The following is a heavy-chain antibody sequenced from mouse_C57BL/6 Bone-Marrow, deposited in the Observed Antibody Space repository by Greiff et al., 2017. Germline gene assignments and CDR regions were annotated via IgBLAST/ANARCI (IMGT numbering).Heavy chain of an antibody. CDR2: IRNKANGYTT. CDR3: ARYGVLGGYCDV. D-gene: IGHD1-1*01. CDR1: GFTFTDYY. Sequence: EVHLVESGGGLVQPGGSLSLSCAASGFTFTDYYMSWVRQPPGKALEWLGFIRNKANGYTTEYSASVKGRFTISRDNSPSILYLQMNALRAEDSAADYCARYGVLGGYCDVWGTGTTVTVSS. V-gene: IGHV7-3*01. J-gene: IGHJ1*03.